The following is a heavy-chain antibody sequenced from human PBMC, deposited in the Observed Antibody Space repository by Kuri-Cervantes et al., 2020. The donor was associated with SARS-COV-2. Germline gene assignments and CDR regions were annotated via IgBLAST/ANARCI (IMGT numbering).Heavy chain of an antibody. J-gene: IGHJ3*02. CDR3: ARALHDFWSGYSDAFDI. Sequence: LSLTCAASGFTFSSYAMHWVRQAPGKGLEWVAVISYDGSNKYYADSVKGRFTISRDNSKNTLYLQMNSLRAEDTAVYYCARALHDFWSGYSDAFDIWGQGTMVTVSS. CDR2: ISYDGSNK. D-gene: IGHD3-3*01. CDR1: GFTFSSYA. V-gene: IGHV3-30*04.